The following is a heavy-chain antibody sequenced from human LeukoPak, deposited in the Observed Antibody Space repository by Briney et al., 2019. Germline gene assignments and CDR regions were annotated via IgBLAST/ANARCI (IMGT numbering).Heavy chain of an antibody. D-gene: IGHD3-16*01. V-gene: IGHV1-8*01. J-gene: IGHJ5*02. CDR2: MNPNSGNT. CDR1: GYTFTSYD. CDR3: ARGGELLGDNWFDP. Sequence: EASVKVSCKASGYTFTSYDINWVRQATGQGLEWMGWMNPNSGNTGYAQKFQGRVTMTRNTSISTAYMELSSLRSEDTAVYYCARGGELLGDNWFDPWGQGTLVTVSS.